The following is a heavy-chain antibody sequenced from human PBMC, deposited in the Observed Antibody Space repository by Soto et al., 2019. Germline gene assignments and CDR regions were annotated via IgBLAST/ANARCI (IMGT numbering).Heavy chain of an antibody. D-gene: IGHD4-17*01. Sequence: SVKVSCKASGGSLSNYGISWVRQAPGQGLEWKGGIIPVFGTANYAQKFQGRVKITADESTNIVYMDVTSLRSEDTAVFYCARGDATKIVVTTYYAMDVWGQGTTVTVSS. CDR1: GGSLSNYG. V-gene: IGHV1-69*13. J-gene: IGHJ6*02. CDR3: ARGDATKIVVTTYYAMDV. CDR2: IIPVFGTA.